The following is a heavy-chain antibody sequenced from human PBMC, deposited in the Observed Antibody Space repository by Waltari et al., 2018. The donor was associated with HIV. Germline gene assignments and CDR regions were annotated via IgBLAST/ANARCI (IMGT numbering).Heavy chain of an antibody. CDR1: GFTLSGFA. J-gene: IGHJ4*02. V-gene: IGHV3-21*01. Sequence: EVHLVESGGGVVKPGEALRMSLPAPGFTLSGFAPKLVRQAPGKGLEWVSAISRTSSYIYYADSVKGRFTISRDNAKNSVYLQMNSLRVEDTAVYYCARDERRCNSGDCYPSDYWGQGTLVTVSS. D-gene: IGHD2-21*02. CDR2: ISRTSSYI. CDR3: ARDERRCNSGDCYPSDY.